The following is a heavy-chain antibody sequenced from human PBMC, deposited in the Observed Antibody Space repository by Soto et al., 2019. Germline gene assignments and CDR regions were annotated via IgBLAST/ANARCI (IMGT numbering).Heavy chain of an antibody. CDR1: GYTFTSYD. CDR3: ARERTGTTSMDV. D-gene: IGHD1-1*01. Sequence: QVQLVQSGTEVKKPGASVKVSCKASGYTFTSYDINWVRQATGQGLEWMGWMNPNSGNTGYAQKLQGRVTMTRNTSISTAYMELSSLKSEDTAVYYCARERTGTTSMDVWGQGTTVTVSS. J-gene: IGHJ6*02. V-gene: IGHV1-8*01. CDR2: MNPNSGNT.